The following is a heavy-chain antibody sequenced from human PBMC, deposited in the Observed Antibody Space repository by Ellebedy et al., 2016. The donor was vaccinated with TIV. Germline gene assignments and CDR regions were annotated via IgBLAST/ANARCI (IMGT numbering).Heavy chain of an antibody. J-gene: IGHJ6*02. V-gene: IGHV3-53*01. Sequence: GGSLRLXXAASGFTVSSNYMSWVRQAPGKGLEWVSVIYSGGSTYYADSVKGRFTISRDNSKNTLYLQMNSLRAEDTAVYYCASSPLSVVAATRVYYGMDVWGQGTTVTVSS. CDR3: ASSPLSVVAATRVYYGMDV. CDR2: IYSGGST. D-gene: IGHD2-15*01. CDR1: GFTVSSNY.